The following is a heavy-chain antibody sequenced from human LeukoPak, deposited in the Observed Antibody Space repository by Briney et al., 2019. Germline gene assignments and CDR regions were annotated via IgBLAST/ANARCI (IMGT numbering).Heavy chain of an antibody. CDR2: IYPGDSDT. D-gene: IGHD3-3*01. CDR1: GYSFTSYW. CDR3: ARGNYDFWSGYYNWFDP. Sequence: GESLKISCQGSGYSFTSYWIGWVRQMPGKGLEWMGIIYPGDSDTRYSPSFQGQVTISADKSISTAYLQWSSLKASDTAMYYCARGNYDFWSGYYNWFDPWGQGTLVTVSS. V-gene: IGHV5-51*01. J-gene: IGHJ5*02.